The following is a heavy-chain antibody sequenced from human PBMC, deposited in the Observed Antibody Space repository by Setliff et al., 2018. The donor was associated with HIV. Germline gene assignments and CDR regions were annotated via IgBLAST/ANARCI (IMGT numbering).Heavy chain of an antibody. Sequence: GGSLRLSCAASGFTFSSYGMHWVRQAPGKGLEWVATIKQSGSEIYYMDSVKGRVTVSRDNSKNTVDLHMNSLRTEDTAVYYCAKDGDYRNGDYDAFDIWGLGTVVTV. V-gene: IGHV3-30*02. CDR2: IKQSGSEI. CDR1: GFTFSSYG. CDR3: AKDGDYRNGDYDAFDI. J-gene: IGHJ3*02. D-gene: IGHD4-4*01.